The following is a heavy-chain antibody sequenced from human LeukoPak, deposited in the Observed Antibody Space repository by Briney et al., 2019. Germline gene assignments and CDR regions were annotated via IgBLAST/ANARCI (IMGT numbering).Heavy chain of an antibody. V-gene: IGHV4-59*01. CDR2: IYYSGRT. J-gene: IGHJ4*02. Sequence: SETLSLTCSVSGGSISSYYWSWIRQPPGKGLEWIGYIYYSGRTNYNPSLKSRVTISVDTSKNQFSLTLSSVTAADTAVYYCARELVWGELRLFDYWGQGTLVTVSS. D-gene: IGHD1-26*01. CDR3: ARELVWGELRLFDY. CDR1: GGSISSYY.